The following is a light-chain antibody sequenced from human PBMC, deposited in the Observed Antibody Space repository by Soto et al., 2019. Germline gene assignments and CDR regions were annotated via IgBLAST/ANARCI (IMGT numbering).Light chain of an antibody. V-gene: IGKV3-11*01. Sequence: EIVLTQSPATLSLSPVERATVSCRASQSVSSYLAWYQQKPGQAPRLLIYDASNRAPGIPARFSGSGSGTGFTLTISSLEPEDFAVYYCQQRSNWPITFGQGTRLEI. CDR3: QQRSNWPIT. CDR2: DAS. CDR1: QSVSSY. J-gene: IGKJ5*01.